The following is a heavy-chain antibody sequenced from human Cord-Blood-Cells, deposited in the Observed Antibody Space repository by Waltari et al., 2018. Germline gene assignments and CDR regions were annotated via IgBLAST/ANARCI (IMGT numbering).Heavy chain of an antibody. J-gene: IGHJ4*02. V-gene: IGHV2-5*01. CDR2: IYWNDDK. CDR1: GVSLSTSGVG. CDR3: AQLGRGVFDY. D-gene: IGHD7-27*01. Sequence: QITLKESVPTLVKPTQTLTLTCTFTGVSLSTSGVGVCWIRQPPGKALEWLALIYWNDDKRYSPSLKSRLTITKDTSKNQVVLTMTNMDPVDTATYYCAQLGRGVFDYWGQGTLVTVSS.